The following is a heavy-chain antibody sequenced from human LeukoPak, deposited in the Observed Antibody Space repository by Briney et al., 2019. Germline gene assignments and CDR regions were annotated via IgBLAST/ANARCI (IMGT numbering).Heavy chain of an antibody. CDR2: IYHTGNT. D-gene: IGHD3-22*01. Sequence: PSETLSLTCAVSGGSISSSYWWTWVRQAPGKGLEWIAEIYHTGNTNYNPSLKSRVTISQDKSENQFSLKLTSVTAADTAVYFCTREGYSRFDYWGRGTLVTVSS. CDR3: TREGYSRFDY. J-gene: IGHJ4*02. V-gene: IGHV4-4*02. CDR1: GGSISSSYW.